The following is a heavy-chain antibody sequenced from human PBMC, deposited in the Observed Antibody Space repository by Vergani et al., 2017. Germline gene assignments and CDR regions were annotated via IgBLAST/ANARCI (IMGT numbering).Heavy chain of an antibody. V-gene: IGHV4-31*03. CDR2: IYYSGST. CDR3: ARGGITIFGVVIEEDAFDI. J-gene: IGHJ3*02. Sequence: QVQLQESGPGLVKPSQTLSLTCTVSSGSIISGDYYWNWIRQHPGKGLEWIGYIYYSGSTYYNPSLKSRVTISVDTSKNKFSLKLSAVTAADTAVYYCARGGITIFGVVIEEDAFDIWGQGTMVTVSS. D-gene: IGHD3-3*01. CDR1: SGSIISGDYY.